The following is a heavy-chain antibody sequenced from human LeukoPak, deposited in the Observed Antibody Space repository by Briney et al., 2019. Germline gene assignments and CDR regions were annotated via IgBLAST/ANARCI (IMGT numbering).Heavy chain of an antibody. Sequence: ASVTVSCKASGYTFTSYDINWVRQATGQGLEWMGWMNPNSGNTGYAQKFQGRVTMTRNTSISTAYMEPSSLRSEDTAVYYCARGRYYDYIWGSYRERGIFDYWGQGTLVTVSS. V-gene: IGHV1-8*01. CDR3: ARGRYYDYIWGSYRERGIFDY. J-gene: IGHJ4*02. CDR2: MNPNSGNT. CDR1: GYTFTSYD. D-gene: IGHD3-16*01.